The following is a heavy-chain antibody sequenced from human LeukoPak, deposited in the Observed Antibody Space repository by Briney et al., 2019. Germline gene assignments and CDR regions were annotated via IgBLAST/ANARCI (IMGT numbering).Heavy chain of an antibody. D-gene: IGHD6-13*01. J-gene: IGHJ4*02. V-gene: IGHV3-48*01. CDR3: ARAKTSGLAAAADY. Sequence: GGSLRLSCAASGFTFSSYSMNWVRQAPGKGLEWVSYIRSSSSTIYYADSVKGRFTISRDNAKNSLYLQMNSLRSDDMAVYYCARAKTSGLAAAADYWGQGTLVTVSS. CDR2: IRSSSSTI. CDR1: GFTFSSYS.